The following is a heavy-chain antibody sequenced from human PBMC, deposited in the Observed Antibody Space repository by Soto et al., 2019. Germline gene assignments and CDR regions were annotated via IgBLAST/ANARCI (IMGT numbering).Heavy chain of an antibody. CDR2: IIPIFGTA. CDR3: AIGPYYDYVWGSYRWGAFDI. D-gene: IGHD3-16*02. J-gene: IGHJ3*02. V-gene: IGHV1-69*06. CDR1: GGTFSSYA. Sequence: QVQLVQSGAEVKKPGSSVKVSCKASGGTFSSYAISWVRQAPGQGLEWMGGIIPIFGTANYAQKFQGRVTITADKSTSTAYMVLSSLRSEDTAVYYCAIGPYYDYVWGSYRWGAFDIWGQGTMVTVSS.